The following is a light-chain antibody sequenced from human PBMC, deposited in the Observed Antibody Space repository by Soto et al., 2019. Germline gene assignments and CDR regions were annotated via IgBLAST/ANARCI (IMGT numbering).Light chain of an antibody. J-gene: IGKJ5*01. Sequence: VLTQSPATLSLSPGERATLSCRASQSIHTSLAWYQQKSGKPPRLVIYDSTLKANGVPDRFGGSRSGTEFTLPINSLEPEDFAVYYCQQRNVWPPITFGPGTRLEIK. CDR2: DST. V-gene: IGKV3-11*01. CDR3: QQRNVWPPIT. CDR1: QSIHTS.